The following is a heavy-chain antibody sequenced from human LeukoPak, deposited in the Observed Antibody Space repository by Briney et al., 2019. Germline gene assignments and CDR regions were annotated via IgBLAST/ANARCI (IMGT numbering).Heavy chain of an antibody. V-gene: IGHV4-4*09. CDR2: IYTSGST. Sequence: KASETLSLTCTVSGSISGYYWSWIRQPPGKGLEWIGYIYTSGSTNYNPSLESRVTISVDTSKNQFSLKLSSVTAADTAVYYCARVVAARDDYYHYMDVWGKGTTVTVSS. CDR1: GSISGYY. CDR3: ARVVAARDDYYHYMDV. D-gene: IGHD6-6*01. J-gene: IGHJ6*03.